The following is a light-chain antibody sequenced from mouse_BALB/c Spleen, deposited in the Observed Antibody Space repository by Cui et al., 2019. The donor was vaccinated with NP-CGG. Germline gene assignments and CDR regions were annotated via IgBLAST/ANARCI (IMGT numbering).Light chain of an antibody. CDR2: GTN. CDR1: TGAVTTNNY. J-gene: IGLJ1*01. V-gene: IGLV1*01. Sequence: QAVVTQEPALTTSPGETVTLTCRSSTGAVTTNNYANWVQQKPDHLFTGLVGGTNNRAPGVPARFSGSLIGDKAALTITGAQTEDGAIYFCVLWYSNHWVFGGGTKLTVL. CDR3: VLWYSNHWV.